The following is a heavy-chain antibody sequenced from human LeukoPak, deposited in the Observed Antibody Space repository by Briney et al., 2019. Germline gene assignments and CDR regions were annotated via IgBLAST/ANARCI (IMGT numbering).Heavy chain of an antibody. D-gene: IGHD3-3*01. CDR2: ISSSGNTI. CDR1: GFTFSSYE. V-gene: IGHV3-48*03. Sequence: GGSLRLSCAAFGFTFSSYEMNWIRQAPGKGLEWVSYISSSGNTIYYADSVKGRLTISRDNAKNSLYLHMNSLRAEDTAVYYCAKSVVYYDFWSLPNDYWGQGTLVTVSS. J-gene: IGHJ4*02. CDR3: AKSVVYYDFWSLPNDY.